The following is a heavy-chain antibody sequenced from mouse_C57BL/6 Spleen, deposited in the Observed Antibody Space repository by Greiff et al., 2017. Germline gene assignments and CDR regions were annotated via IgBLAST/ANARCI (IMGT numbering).Heavy chain of an antibody. V-gene: IGHV14-3*01. J-gene: IGHJ4*01. CDR2: IDPANGNT. CDR1: GFNIKNTY. Sequence: EVQLQQSVAELVRPGASVKLSCTASGFNIKNTYMHWVKQRPEQGLEWIGRIDPANGNTKYAPKVPGKVTISADTSSNTAYLQLSSLTSEKTANYYGARRGSSYYYAMDYWGQGTSVTVSS. CDR3: ARRGSSYYYAMDY. D-gene: IGHD1-1*01.